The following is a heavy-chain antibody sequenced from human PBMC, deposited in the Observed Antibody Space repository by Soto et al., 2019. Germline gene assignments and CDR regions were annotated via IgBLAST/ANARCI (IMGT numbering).Heavy chain of an antibody. CDR1: GFTFSSYA. D-gene: IGHD5-18*01. CDR3: GKGESRGYSYGADY. Sequence: EVQLLESGGGLVQPGGSLRLSCAASGFTFSSYAMSWVRQAPGKGLEWVSAISGSGTIGYADSVKGRFTISRDNAKNSLYLQMNSLRAEDTAFYYCGKGESRGYSYGADYWGQGTLVTVSS. V-gene: IGHV3-23*01. J-gene: IGHJ4*02. CDR2: ISGSGTI.